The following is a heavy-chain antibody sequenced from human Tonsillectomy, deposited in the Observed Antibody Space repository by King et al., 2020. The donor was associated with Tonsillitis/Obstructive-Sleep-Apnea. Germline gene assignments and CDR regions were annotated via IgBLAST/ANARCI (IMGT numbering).Heavy chain of an antibody. CDR2: ISYDGSNK. D-gene: IGHD5-12*01. J-gene: IGHJ6*02. CDR3: ARDFSATIDYGMDV. V-gene: IGHV3-30*04. Sequence: VQLVQSGGGVVQSGRSLRLSCAASGFTFSSYAMHWVRQAPGKGLEWVAVISYDGSNKYYADSVKGRFTISRDNSKNTLYLQMNSLRAEDTALYYCARDFSATIDYGMDVWGQGTTVTVSS. CDR1: GFTFSSYA.